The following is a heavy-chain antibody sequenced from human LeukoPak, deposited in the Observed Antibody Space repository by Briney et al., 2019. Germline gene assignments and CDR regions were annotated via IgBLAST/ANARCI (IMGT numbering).Heavy chain of an antibody. Sequence: KPSQTLSLTRTVSGGSISSGSYYWSWIRQPAGKGLEWIGRIYTSGSTNYNPSLKSRVTISVDTSKNQFSLKLSSVTAADTAVYYCARVDLRYCSGGSCPFDYWGQGTLVTVSS. CDR1: GGSISSGSYY. J-gene: IGHJ4*02. CDR3: ARVDLRYCSGGSCPFDY. V-gene: IGHV4-61*02. CDR2: IYTSGST. D-gene: IGHD2-15*01.